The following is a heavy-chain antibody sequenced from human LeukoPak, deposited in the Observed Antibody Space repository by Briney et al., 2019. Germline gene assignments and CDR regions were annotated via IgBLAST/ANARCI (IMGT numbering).Heavy chain of an antibody. CDR3: ARVHYYDSLNPLDYFDY. J-gene: IGHJ4*02. CDR1: GGSISSYY. V-gene: IGHV4-59*01. Sequence: SETLSLTCTVSGGSISSYYWSWIRQPPGKGLEWIGYIYYSGSTNYNPSLKSRVTISVDTSKNQFSLKLSSVTAADTAVYYCARVHYYDSLNPLDYFDYWGQGTLVTVSS. CDR2: IYYSGST. D-gene: IGHD3-22*01.